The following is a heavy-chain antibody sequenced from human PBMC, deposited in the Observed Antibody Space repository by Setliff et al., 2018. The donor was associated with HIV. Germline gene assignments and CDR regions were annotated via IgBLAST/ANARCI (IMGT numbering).Heavy chain of an antibody. J-gene: IGHJ4*02. CDR3: ARARGSPTSYFDY. V-gene: IGHV3-9*01. Sequence: GGSLRLSCAASGFTFDDYAMHWVRQAPGKGLEWVSGISWNSGSIGYADSVKGRFTISRDNAKNSLYLQMNSLRAEDTAVYYCARARGSPTSYFDYWGQGTLVTVS. CDR1: GFTFDDYA. D-gene: IGHD1-26*01. CDR2: ISWNSGSI.